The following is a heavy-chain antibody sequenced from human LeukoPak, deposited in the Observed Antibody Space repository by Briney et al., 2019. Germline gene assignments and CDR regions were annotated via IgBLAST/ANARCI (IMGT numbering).Heavy chain of an antibody. J-gene: IGHJ4*02. CDR2: IYYSGST. CDR1: GGSISSSSYY. Sequence: PSETLSLTCTVSGGSISSSSYYWGWIRQPPGKGLEWIGSIYYSGSTYYNPSLKSRVTISVDTSKNQFSLKLSSVTAADTAVYYCARHDPVVAAFDYWGQGTLATVSS. V-gene: IGHV4-39*01. CDR3: ARHDPVVAAFDY. D-gene: IGHD2-15*01.